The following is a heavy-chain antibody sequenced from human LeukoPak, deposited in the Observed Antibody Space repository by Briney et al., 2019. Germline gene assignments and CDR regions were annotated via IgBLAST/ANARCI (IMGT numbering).Heavy chain of an antibody. CDR1: GYTFTSYA. CDR2: INAGNGNT. Sequence: ASVKVSCKASGYTFTSYAMHWVRQAPGQRLEWMGWINAGNGNTKYSQKFQGRVTITRDTSASTAYMELSSLRSEDTAVYYCAREGGGVLLWFGELFPFDYWGQGTLVTVSS. J-gene: IGHJ4*02. CDR3: AREGGGVLLWFGELFPFDY. D-gene: IGHD3-10*01. V-gene: IGHV1-3*01.